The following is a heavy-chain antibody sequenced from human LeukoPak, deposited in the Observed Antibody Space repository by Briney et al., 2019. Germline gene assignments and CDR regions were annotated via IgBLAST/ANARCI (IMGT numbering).Heavy chain of an antibody. V-gene: IGHV4-61*02. CDR2: IYTSGST. CDR1: GGSISSGSYH. D-gene: IGHD3-9*01. Sequence: SQTLSLTCTVSGGSISSGSYHWSWIRQPAGKGLEWIGRIYTSGSTNYNPSLKSRVTISVDTSKNQFSLKLSSVTAADTAVYYCARAPYYDILTGQYYYYGMDVWGQGTTVTVSS. J-gene: IGHJ6*02. CDR3: ARAPYYDILTGQYYYYGMDV.